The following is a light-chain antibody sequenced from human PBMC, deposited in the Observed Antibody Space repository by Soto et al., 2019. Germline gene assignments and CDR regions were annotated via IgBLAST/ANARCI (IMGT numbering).Light chain of an antibody. CDR1: QSVDIY. J-gene: IGKJ4*01. CDR2: DAS. V-gene: IGKV3-11*01. CDR3: QQRKHWPPLT. Sequence: ETVLTQSPVTLSLSPGERATLSCRASQSVDIYLAWYQQKPGQAPRLLIYDASNRATGVPARFSGSGSGTDFTLTISSLEPEDFAVYYCQQRKHWPPLTFGGGTKVEI.